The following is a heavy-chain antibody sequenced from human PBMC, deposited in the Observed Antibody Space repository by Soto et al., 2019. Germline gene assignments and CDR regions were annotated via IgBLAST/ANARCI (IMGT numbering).Heavy chain of an antibody. V-gene: IGHV3-74*01. CDR3: AREGAAAGSFDY. CDR1: GFTFSSYW. CDR2: INSDGSST. Sequence: GGSLRLSCAASGFTFSSYWMHWVRQAPGKGLEWVSRINSDGSSTSYADSVKGRFTISRDNAKNTLYLQMNSLRAEDTAVYYCAREGAAAGSFDYWGQGTLVTVSS. J-gene: IGHJ4*02. D-gene: IGHD6-13*01.